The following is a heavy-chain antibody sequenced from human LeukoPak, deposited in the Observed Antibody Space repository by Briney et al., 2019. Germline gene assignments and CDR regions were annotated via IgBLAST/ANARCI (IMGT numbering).Heavy chain of an antibody. CDR1: GFTFGSYG. D-gene: IGHD1-26*01. Sequence: GGSLRLSCSASGFTFGSYGMSWVRQAPGKGLEWVSTIHPSGTNTHYADSVKGRFTISRDSSKNTLYLQMNSLRAEDTAVYYCAKDLRSSADSKMGAADYWGQGTLVTVSS. CDR2: IHPSGTNT. CDR3: AKDLRSSADSKMGAADY. V-gene: IGHV3-23*01. J-gene: IGHJ4*02.